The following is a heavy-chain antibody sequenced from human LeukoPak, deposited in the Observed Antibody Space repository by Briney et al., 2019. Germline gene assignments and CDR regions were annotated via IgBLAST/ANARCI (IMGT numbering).Heavy chain of an antibody. J-gene: IGHJ3*02. CDR3: ARDFSIAVAGSAFDI. CDR2: ISSSGSTI. CDR1: GFTFSDYY. V-gene: IGHV3-11*04. Sequence: PGGSLRLSCAASGFTFSDYYMSWIRQAPGKGLEWVSYISSSGSTIYYADSVKGRFTISRDNAKNSLYLQMNSLRAEDTAVYYCARDFSIAVAGSAFDIWGQGTMVTVSS. D-gene: IGHD6-19*01.